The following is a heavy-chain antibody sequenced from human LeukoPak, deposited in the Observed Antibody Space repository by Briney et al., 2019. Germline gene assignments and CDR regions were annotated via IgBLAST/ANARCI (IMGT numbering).Heavy chain of an antibody. D-gene: IGHD1-26*01. V-gene: IGHV3-48*01. CDR1: GFTFSSYT. CDR3: AKDGMRENYYYYSMDV. CDR2: ISGSSSTI. Sequence: PGGSLRLSCAASGFTFSSYTMNWVRQAPGKGLEWVSYISGSSSTIYYADSVEGRFTISRDNSKNTLYLQMNSLRAEDSAVYSCAKDGMRENYYYYSMDVWGKGTTVTVSS. J-gene: IGHJ6*03.